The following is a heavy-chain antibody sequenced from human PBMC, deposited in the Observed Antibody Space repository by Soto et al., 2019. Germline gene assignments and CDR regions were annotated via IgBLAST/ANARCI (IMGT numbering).Heavy chain of an antibody. CDR3: TRLDSSLAHYGMDV. D-gene: IGHD1-1*01. CDR2: IKPDGSEK. V-gene: IGHV3-7*01. CDR1: EFTFSNYW. Sequence: GGSLRLSCAASEFTFSNYWITWVRQAPGKGLEWVAKIKPDGSEKYYVDSVKGRFTISRDNSKNSLYLQMDSLRAEDTAIYYCTRLDSSLAHYGMDVWGQGTTVTVSS. J-gene: IGHJ6*02.